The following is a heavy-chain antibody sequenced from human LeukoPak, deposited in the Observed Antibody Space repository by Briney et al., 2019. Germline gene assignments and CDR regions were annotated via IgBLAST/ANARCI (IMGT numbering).Heavy chain of an antibody. Sequence: GGSLRLSCAASGFTFSSYAMSWVRQAPGKGLEWVSAISGSGGSTYYADSVKGRFAISRDNSKNTLYLQMNSLRAEDTAVYYCAKTVVVVPAADYWGQGTLVTVSS. J-gene: IGHJ4*02. D-gene: IGHD2-2*01. V-gene: IGHV3-23*01. CDR2: ISGSGGST. CDR3: AKTVVVVPAADY. CDR1: GFTFSSYA.